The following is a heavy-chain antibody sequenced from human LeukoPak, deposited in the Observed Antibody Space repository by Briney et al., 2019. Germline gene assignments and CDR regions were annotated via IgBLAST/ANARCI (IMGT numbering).Heavy chain of an antibody. D-gene: IGHD4-11*01. CDR2: INHSGST. Sequence: PSETLPLTCAVYGGSFSGYYWSWIRQPPGKGLEWIGEINHSGSTNYNPSLKSRVTISVDTSKNQFSLKLSSVTAADTAVYYCARSGGYSNYLYYYYGMDVWGQGTTVTVSS. CDR3: ARSGGYSNYLYYYYGMDV. V-gene: IGHV4-34*01. CDR1: GGSFSGYY. J-gene: IGHJ6*02.